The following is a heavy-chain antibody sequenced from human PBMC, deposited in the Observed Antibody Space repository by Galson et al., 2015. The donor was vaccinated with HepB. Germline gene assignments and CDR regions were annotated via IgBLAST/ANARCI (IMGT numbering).Heavy chain of an antibody. CDR2: INHSGST. CDR3: ALVVPAANTLFDY. Sequence: LSLTCAVYGGSFSGYYWSWIRQPPGKGLEWIGEINHSGSTNYNPSLKSRVTISVDTSKNQFSLKLSSVTAADTAVYYCALVVPAANTLFDYWGQGTLVTVSS. D-gene: IGHD2-2*01. J-gene: IGHJ4*02. V-gene: IGHV4-34*01. CDR1: GGSFSGYY.